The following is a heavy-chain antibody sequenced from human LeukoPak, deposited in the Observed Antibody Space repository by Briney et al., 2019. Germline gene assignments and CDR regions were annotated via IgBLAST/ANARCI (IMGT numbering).Heavy chain of an antibody. D-gene: IGHD4-17*01. CDR2: ISSNGGST. Sequence: GGSLRLSCAASGFTFSSYAMHWVRQAPGKGLEYVSAISSNGGSTYYANSVKGRFTISRDNSKNTLYLQMGSLRAEDMAVYYCARVESSGNYGDYHFDYWGQGTLVTVSS. V-gene: IGHV3-64*01. CDR3: ARVESSGNYGDYHFDY. J-gene: IGHJ4*02. CDR1: GFTFSSYA.